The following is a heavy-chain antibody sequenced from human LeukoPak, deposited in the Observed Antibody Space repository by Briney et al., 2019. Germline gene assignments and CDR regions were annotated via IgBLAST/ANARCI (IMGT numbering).Heavy chain of an antibody. Sequence: SETLSLTCTVSGGSISTYYWTWIRQPPGKGLEWIGHIYYSGSTHYNPSLKSRVTISVDTSKNQFSLKLSSVTAADTAVYYCARHVGNSGSGSYLTYFDYWGQGTLVTVSS. J-gene: IGHJ4*02. CDR3: ARHVGNSGSGSYLTYFDY. D-gene: IGHD3-10*01. V-gene: IGHV4-59*08. CDR2: IYYSGST. CDR1: GGSISTYY.